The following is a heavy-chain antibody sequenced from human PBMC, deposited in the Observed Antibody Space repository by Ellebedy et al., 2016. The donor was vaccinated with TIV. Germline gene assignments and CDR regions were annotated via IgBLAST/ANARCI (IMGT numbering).Heavy chain of an antibody. CDR2: IWNDGSKQ. CDR1: GFTFSING. J-gene: IGHJ4*02. V-gene: IGHV3-33*01. CDR3: ARGLEGWFGESALDY. D-gene: IGHD3-10*01. Sequence: GESLKISXVASGFTFSINGMHWVRQAPGKGLEWVAVIWNDGSKQLYTDSVKGRFIISRDNSKNTLYLQMNSLRAEDTAVYYCARGLEGWFGESALDYWGQGTLATVST.